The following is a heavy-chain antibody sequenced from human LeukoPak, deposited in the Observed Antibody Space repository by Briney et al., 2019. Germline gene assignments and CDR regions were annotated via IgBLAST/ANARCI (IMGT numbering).Heavy chain of an antibody. CDR2: INHSGST. CDR3: ARGSANWNSFDY. J-gene: IGHJ4*02. CDR1: GGSFSGYY. D-gene: IGHD1-1*01. V-gene: IGHV4-34*01. Sequence: SETLSLTCAVYGGSFSGYYWSWIRQPPGKGLEWMGEINHSGSTNYNPSLKSRVTISVDTSKNQFSLKLSSVTAADTAVYYCARGSANWNSFDYWGQGTLVTVSS.